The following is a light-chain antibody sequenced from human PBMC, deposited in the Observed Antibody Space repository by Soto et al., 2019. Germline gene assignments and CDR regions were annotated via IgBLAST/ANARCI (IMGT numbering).Light chain of an antibody. V-gene: IGKV3-15*01. CDR2: DAS. J-gene: IGKJ5*01. CDR1: QSVSSN. Sequence: EIVMTQSPATLSVSPGERATLSCRASQSVSSNLAWHQQKPGQAPRILMYDASTRATGIPASFSGSGSGTEFTLTFSSLKSEDFAVYYCQQYHNWPITFGQGTRLEI. CDR3: QQYHNWPIT.